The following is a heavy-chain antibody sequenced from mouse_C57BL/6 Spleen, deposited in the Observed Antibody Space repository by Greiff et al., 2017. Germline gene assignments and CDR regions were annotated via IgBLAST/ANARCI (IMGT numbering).Heavy chain of an antibody. D-gene: IGHD1-1*01. CDR1: GFTFTDYY. CDR3: ARDGQGSRHFDY. CDR2: IRNKANGYTT. Sequence: EVKLMESGGGLVQPGGSLSLSCAASGFTFTDYYMSWVRQPPGKALEWLGFIRNKANGYTTEYSASVKGRFTISRDNSQSILYLQMNALRAEDSATYCCARDGQGSRHFDYWGQGTTLTVSS. V-gene: IGHV7-3*01. J-gene: IGHJ2*01.